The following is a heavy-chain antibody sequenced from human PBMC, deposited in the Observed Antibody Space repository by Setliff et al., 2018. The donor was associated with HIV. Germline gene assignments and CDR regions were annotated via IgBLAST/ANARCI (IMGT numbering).Heavy chain of an antibody. D-gene: IGHD3-22*01. Sequence: SVKVSCKAPGGTFSSYAISWVRQAPGQGLEWMGGIIPILGIANYAQKFQGRVTITADKSTSTAYMELSSLRSEDTAVYYCARDDYYDSSGYRYFDYWGQGTLVTVSS. CDR2: IIPILGIA. J-gene: IGHJ4*02. CDR3: ARDDYYDSSGYRYFDY. V-gene: IGHV1-69*10. CDR1: GGTFSSYA.